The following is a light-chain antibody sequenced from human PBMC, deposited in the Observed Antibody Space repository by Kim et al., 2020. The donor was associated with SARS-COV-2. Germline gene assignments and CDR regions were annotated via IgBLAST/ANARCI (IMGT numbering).Light chain of an antibody. CDR1: SSDIGRYNY. J-gene: IGLJ3*02. Sequence: QSALTQPPSASGSPGQSVTISCTGTSSDIGRYNYVSWYQHHPGKAPKLMISVVSKRPSGVPDRFSGSKSGNTASLTVSGLQTEDEADYYCGSYAGSKIFLFGGGTQLTVL. V-gene: IGLV2-8*01. CDR3: GSYAGSKIFL. CDR2: VVS.